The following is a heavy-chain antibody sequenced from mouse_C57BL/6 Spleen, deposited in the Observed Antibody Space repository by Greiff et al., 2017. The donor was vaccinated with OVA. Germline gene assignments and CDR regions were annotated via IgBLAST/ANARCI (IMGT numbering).Heavy chain of an antibody. Sequence: QVQLQQPGAELVMPGASVKLSCKASGYTFTSYWMHWVKQRPGQGLEWIGEIDPSDSYTNYNQKFKGKSTLTVDKSSSTAYMQLSSLTSEDSAVYYSARVEYSNYYAMDYWGQGTSVTVSS. D-gene: IGHD2-5*01. J-gene: IGHJ4*01. V-gene: IGHV1-69*01. CDR3: ARVEYSNYYAMDY. CDR1: GYTFTSYW. CDR2: IDPSDSYT.